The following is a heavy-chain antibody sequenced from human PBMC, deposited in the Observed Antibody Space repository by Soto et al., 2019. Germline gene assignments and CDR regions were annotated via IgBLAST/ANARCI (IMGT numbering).Heavy chain of an antibody. CDR1: GYTFTSYG. CDR3: ARNIRYFDWLLPTYDAFDI. Sequence: ASVKVSCKASGYTFTSYGISWVRQAPGQGLEWMGWISAYNCNTNYAQRLQGRVTMTTDTSTSTAYMELRSLRSDDTAVYYCARNIRYFDWLLPTYDAFDIWGQGTMVTVSS. CDR2: ISAYNCNT. J-gene: IGHJ3*02. V-gene: IGHV1-18*01. D-gene: IGHD3-9*01.